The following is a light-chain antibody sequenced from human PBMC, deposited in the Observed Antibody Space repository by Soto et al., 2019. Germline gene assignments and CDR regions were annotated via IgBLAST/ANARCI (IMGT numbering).Light chain of an antibody. V-gene: IGKV3-20*01. CDR2: AAS. CDR1: QSVSSTF. J-gene: IGKJ1*01. CDR3: QQYGSSPKT. Sequence: VLTQSPRTLSLSPAERAPLXCRASQSVSSTFLAWYQQKPGQAPRLLIYAASSRATGIPDRFSGSGSGTDFTLTISRLEPEDFAVYYCQQYGSSPKTFGQGTKVDIK.